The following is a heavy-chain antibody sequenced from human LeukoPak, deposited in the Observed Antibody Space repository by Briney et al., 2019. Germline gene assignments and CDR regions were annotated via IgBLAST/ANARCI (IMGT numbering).Heavy chain of an antibody. J-gene: IGHJ5*02. CDR2: INSDGINT. Sequence: GGSLRLSCAASGFTFDDYGMSWVRQVPGKGLEWVSRINSDGINTSYADSVKGRFTISRDNAKNTLNLQMNSLRAEDTAVYYCARDLGQYYDTSDNWFDPWGQGTLVTVSS. V-gene: IGHV3-74*01. CDR3: ARDLGQYYDTSDNWFDP. D-gene: IGHD3-22*01. CDR1: GFTFDDYG.